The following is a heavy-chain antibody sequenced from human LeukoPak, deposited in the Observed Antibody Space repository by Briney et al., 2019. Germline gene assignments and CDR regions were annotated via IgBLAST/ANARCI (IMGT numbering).Heavy chain of an antibody. Sequence: GGSLRLSCAASGFTFSSYGMHWVRQAPGKGLEWVAVISYDGSNKYYADSVKGRFTISRDNSKNTLYLQMNSLRAEDTAVYYCARDNWNPSIDYWGQGTLVTVSS. CDR3: ARDNWNPSIDY. CDR2: ISYDGSNK. D-gene: IGHD1-20*01. V-gene: IGHV3-30*03. CDR1: GFTFSSYG. J-gene: IGHJ4*02.